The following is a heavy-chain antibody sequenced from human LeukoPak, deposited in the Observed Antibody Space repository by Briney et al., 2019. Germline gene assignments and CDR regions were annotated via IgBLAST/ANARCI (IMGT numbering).Heavy chain of an antibody. Sequence: GASVKVSCKASGGTFSSYAISWVRQAPGQGLEWMGGIIPIFGTADYAQKFQGRVTITADESTSTAYMELSSLRSEDTAVYYCARPELAHPYYYYMDVWGKGTTVTVSS. CDR1: GGTFSSYA. CDR3: ARPELAHPYYYYMDV. D-gene: IGHD1-7*01. CDR2: IIPIFGTA. V-gene: IGHV1-69*13. J-gene: IGHJ6*03.